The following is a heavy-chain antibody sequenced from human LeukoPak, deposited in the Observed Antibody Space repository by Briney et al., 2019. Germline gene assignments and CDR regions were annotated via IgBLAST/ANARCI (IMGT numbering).Heavy chain of an antibody. Sequence: GGSLRLSCAASGFTFSSYAMSWVRQAPGKGLEWVSAISGSGGSTYYADSVKGRSTISRDNYKNTMYQQMNSLRAEDTAVYYCAKHSAQRSVDIVATMGVWGQGTLVTVSS. J-gene: IGHJ4*02. CDR1: GFTFSSYA. CDR3: AKHSAQRSVDIVATMGV. V-gene: IGHV3-23*01. CDR2: ISGSGGST. D-gene: IGHD5-12*01.